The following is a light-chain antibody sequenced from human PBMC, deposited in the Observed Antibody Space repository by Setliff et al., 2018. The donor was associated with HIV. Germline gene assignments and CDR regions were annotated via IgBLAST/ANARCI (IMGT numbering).Light chain of an antibody. CDR2: EVS. CDR1: SRDVGGYNY. V-gene: IGLV2-14*01. CDR3: TSYTSSRTAV. J-gene: IGLJ2*01. Sequence: QSVLTQPASVSGSPGQSITISCTGTSRDVGGYNYVSWYQQHPGKAPKLMIYEVSNRPSGVSNRFSGSKSGNTASLTISGLQAEDEATYYCTSYTSSRTAVFGGGTKVTVL.